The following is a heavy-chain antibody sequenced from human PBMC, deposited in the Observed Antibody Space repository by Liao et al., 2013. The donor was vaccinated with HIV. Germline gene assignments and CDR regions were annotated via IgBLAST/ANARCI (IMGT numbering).Heavy chain of an antibody. D-gene: IGHD3-3*01. Sequence: QLQLQESGSGLVKPSQTLSLTCTVSGGSISSGNYYWSWIRQPAGKGLEWIGRIYTSGSTNYNPSLKSRVTMSIDTSKNQFSLKLSSVTAADTAVYYCAKVDQYYDYWSGYENWFDPGAREPWSPSPQ. CDR3: AKVDQYYDYWSGYENWFDP. V-gene: IGHV4-61*02. CDR1: GGSISSGNYY. CDR2: IYTSGST. J-gene: IGHJ5*02.